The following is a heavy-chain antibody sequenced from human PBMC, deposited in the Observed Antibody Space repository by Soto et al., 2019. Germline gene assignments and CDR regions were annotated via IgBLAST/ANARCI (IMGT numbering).Heavy chain of an antibody. CDR3: AREVAADGTFREDVFDI. D-gene: IGHD6-13*01. V-gene: IGHV1-69*12. CDR1: GGTFSNHA. CDR2: IIPIFTTT. Sequence: QVHLVQSGAAVKKPGSSVKVSCKAPGGTFSNHAINWVRQAPGQGLEWMGRIIPIFTTTNYAQKFQGRVSMTADESTTTAYMELSSLKHDDTAVYYCAREVAADGTFREDVFDIWGQGTLVTVSS. J-gene: IGHJ3*02.